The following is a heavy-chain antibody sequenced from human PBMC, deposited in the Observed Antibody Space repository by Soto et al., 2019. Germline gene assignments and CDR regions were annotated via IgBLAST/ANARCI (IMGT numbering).Heavy chain of an antibody. J-gene: IGHJ5*02. Sequence: QAQLVESGGCVVQPGMSLRLSCEGSGFTFRRHGLHWVRQSPGKGLEWLAVIWYDGSEQYYADSVKGRFTISRDNSKTMLYLQLSTLTVEATAVYYCARWSNHKVVDPWGQGTMVTVS. D-gene: IGHD2-8*02. CDR2: IWYDGSEQ. CDR3: ARWSNHKVVDP. CDR1: GFTFRRHG. V-gene: IGHV3-33*03.